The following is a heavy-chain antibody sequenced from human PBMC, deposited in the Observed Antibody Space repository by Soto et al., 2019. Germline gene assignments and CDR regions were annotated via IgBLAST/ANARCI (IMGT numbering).Heavy chain of an antibody. Sequence: LSLTCAVYGGSFSGYYWSWIRQPPGKGLEWIGEINHSGSTNYNPSLKSRVTISVDTSKNQFSLKLSSVTAADTAVYYCARGKGLAARDYFDYWGQGTLVTVSS. J-gene: IGHJ4*02. V-gene: IGHV4-34*01. D-gene: IGHD6-6*01. CDR3: ARGKGLAARDYFDY. CDR2: INHSGST. CDR1: GGSFSGYY.